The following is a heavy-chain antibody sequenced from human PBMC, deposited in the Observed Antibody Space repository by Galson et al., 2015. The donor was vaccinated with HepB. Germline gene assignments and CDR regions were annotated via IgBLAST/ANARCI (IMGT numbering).Heavy chain of an antibody. J-gene: IGHJ5*02. D-gene: IGHD3-10*01. V-gene: IGHV7-4-1*02. Sequence: SVKVSCKASGYIFNNYPVNWVRQAPGQGLEWMGWINTNSGNPTYALGFTGRFVFSLDTSVSTAYLQISSLKAEDTAMYYCARTPYYGSGSYYNAWFDPWGQGTLVTVSS. CDR2: INTNSGNP. CDR1: GYIFNNYP. CDR3: ARTPYYGSGSYYNAWFDP.